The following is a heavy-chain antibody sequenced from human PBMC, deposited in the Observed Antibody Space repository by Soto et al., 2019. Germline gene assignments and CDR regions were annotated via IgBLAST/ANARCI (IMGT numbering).Heavy chain of an antibody. CDR2: IHTGNGNT. CDR1: GYTFTSYA. Sequence: GASVKVSCKASGYTFTSYAMHWVRQAPGQRLEWMGWIHTGNGNTKYSQNFQGRVTITRDTSANTAYMEVSSLRYEDTAVYYCARDAGSHAYYFDAWGEGTLVTGTS. CDR3: ARDAGSHAYYFDA. V-gene: IGHV1-3*04. J-gene: IGHJ4*02.